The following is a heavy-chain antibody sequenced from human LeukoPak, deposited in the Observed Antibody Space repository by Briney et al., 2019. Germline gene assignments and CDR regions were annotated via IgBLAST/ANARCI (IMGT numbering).Heavy chain of an antibody. D-gene: IGHD6-13*01. CDR1: GFTFSDYY. J-gene: IGHJ5*02. Sequence: KTGGSLRLSCAASGFTFSDYYMSWIHQAPGKGLEWVSYISSSSSYTNYADSVKGRFTISRDNAKNSLYLQMNSLRAEDTAVYYCARDGMRYSSSWYPNWFDPWGQGTLVTVSS. CDR3: ARDGMRYSSSWYPNWFDP. CDR2: ISSSSSYT. V-gene: IGHV3-11*05.